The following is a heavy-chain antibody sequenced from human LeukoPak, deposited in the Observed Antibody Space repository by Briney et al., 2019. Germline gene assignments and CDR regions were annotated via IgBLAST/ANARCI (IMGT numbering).Heavy chain of an antibody. J-gene: IGHJ6*02. V-gene: IGHV3-23*01. CDR2: ISSSADNT. CDR1: GFTFSNYA. CDR3: VKGGYCSSTSCDYYGMDV. D-gene: IGHD2-2*01. Sequence: GGSLRLSCAASGFTFSNYAMSWVRQAPGKGLEWVSSISSSADNTYHADSVKGRFTISRDNSKNTLYLQMSSLRAEDTAVYYCVKGGYCSSTSCDYYGMDVWGQGTTVTVSS.